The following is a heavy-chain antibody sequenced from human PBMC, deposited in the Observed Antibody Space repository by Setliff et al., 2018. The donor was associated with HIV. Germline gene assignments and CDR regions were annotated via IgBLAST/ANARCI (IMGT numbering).Heavy chain of an antibody. J-gene: IGHJ6*02. CDR2: SIPVFGTV. V-gene: IGHV1-69*13. D-gene: IGHD2-15*01. CDR1: GGTFSGYA. CDR3: AGGSGGYCSGGSCYFGFGLAL. Sequence: ASVKVSCKAPGGTFSGYAFSWVRQAPGQGFEWMGGSIPVFGTVNYAQKFQGRVTITADESTSTAYMELSSLGSEDTAVYYCAGGSGGYCSGGSCYFGFGLALWGQGTAVTVSS.